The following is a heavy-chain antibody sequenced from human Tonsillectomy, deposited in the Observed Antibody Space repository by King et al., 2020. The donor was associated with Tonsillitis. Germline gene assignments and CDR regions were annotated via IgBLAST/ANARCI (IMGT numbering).Heavy chain of an antibody. CDR2: ISYDGSNK. CDR1: GFTFSSYG. J-gene: IGHJ6*02. CDR3: AKPLGSGSYYYYFGMDV. V-gene: IGHV3-30*18. Sequence: VQLVESGGGVVQPGRSLRLSCAASGFTFSSYGMYWVRQAPGKGLEWVAVISYDGSNKYYADSVKGRFTISRDNSKNTLYLQMSSLGAEDTAVYYCAKPLGSGSYYYYFGMDVWGQGTTVTVSS. D-gene: IGHD6-19*01.